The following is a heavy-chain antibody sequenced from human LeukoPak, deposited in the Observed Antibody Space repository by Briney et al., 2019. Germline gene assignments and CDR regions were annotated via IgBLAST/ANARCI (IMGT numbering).Heavy chain of an antibody. J-gene: IGHJ4*02. CDR2: ISGSGAST. CDR3: ARGPSGYHNT. CDR1: GFIFSSYW. D-gene: IGHD5-12*01. Sequence: PGGSLRLSCAASGFIFSSYWMSWVRQAPGKGLESVSAISGSGASTYYADSVKGRFTISRDNSKNTLYLQMNSLRAEDTAVYYCARGPSGYHNTGGQGTLVTVSS. V-gene: IGHV3-23*01.